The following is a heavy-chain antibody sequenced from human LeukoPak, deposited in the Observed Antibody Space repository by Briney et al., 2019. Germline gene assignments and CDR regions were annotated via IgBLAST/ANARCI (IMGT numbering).Heavy chain of an antibody. D-gene: IGHD5-24*01. CDR3: ARELPRDGFDY. J-gene: IGHJ4*02. Sequence: GGSLRLSCAASGFTFSSYSMNWVRQAPGKGLEWVSSISSSSSYIYYADSVKGRFTISRDNAKNSLYLQMNSLRAEDTAVYYCARELPRDGFDYWGQGTLVTVSS. CDR2: ISSSSSYI. V-gene: IGHV3-21*01. CDR1: GFTFSSYS.